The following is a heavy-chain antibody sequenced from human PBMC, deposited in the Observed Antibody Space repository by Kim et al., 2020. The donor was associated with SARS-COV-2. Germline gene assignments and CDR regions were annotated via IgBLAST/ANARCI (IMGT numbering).Heavy chain of an antibody. CDR2: IYYSGST. D-gene: IGHD6-13*01. V-gene: IGHV4-39*01. J-gene: IGHJ6*02. CDR3: AGQQLVTAYYYYGMDV. CDR1: GGSISSSSYY. Sequence: SETLSLTCTVSGGSISSSSYYWGWIRQPPGKGLEWIGSIYYSGSTYYNPSLKSRVTISVDTSKNQFSLKLSSVTAADTAVYYCAGQQLVTAYYYYGMDVWGQGTTVTVSS.